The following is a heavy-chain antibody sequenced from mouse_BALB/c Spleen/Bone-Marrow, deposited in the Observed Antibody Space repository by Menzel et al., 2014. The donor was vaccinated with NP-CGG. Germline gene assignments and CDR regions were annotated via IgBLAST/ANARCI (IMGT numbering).Heavy chain of an antibody. CDR2: INPTTGYT. D-gene: IGHD1-1*01. CDR1: GYTFTSYW. Sequence: QVQLQQSGAELAKPGASVKMSCKASGYTFTSYWMHWVKQRPGQGLEWIGYINPTTGYTEYNQKFKDKATLTADKSSSTAYMQLSSLTSEDSAVYDCAGRAYGSGFGFAYWGQGTLVTVSA. CDR3: AGRAYGSGFGFAY. V-gene: IGHV1-7*01. J-gene: IGHJ3*01.